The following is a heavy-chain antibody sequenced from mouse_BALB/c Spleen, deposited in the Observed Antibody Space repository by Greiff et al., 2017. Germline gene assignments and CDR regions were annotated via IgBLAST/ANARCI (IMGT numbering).Heavy chain of an antibody. CDR3: ARAYYRYDGFAY. D-gene: IGHD2-14*01. V-gene: IGHV5-4*02. J-gene: IGHJ3*01. CDR2: ISDGGSYT. CDR1: GFTFSSYG. Sequence: EVKLMESGGDLVKPGGSLKLSCAASGFTFSSYGMYWVRQTPEKRLEWVATISDGGSYTYYPDSVKGRFTISRDNAKNNLYLQMSSLKSEDTAMYYCARAYYRYDGFAYWGQGTLVTVSA.